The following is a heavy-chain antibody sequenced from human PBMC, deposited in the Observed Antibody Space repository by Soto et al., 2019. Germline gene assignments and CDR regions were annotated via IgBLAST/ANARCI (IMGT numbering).Heavy chain of an antibody. J-gene: IGHJ6*02. CDR1: GDSVSSNSAA. CDR3: ARADYGDYGGYYYYGMDV. Sequence: SQTLSLSCVISGDSVSSNSAAWNWIRQSPSRGLEWLGRTYYRSKWYNDYAVSVKSRITINPDTSKNQFSLQLNSVTPEDTAVYYCARADYGDYGGYYYYGMDVWGQGTTVTVSS. CDR2: TYYRSKWYN. D-gene: IGHD4-17*01. V-gene: IGHV6-1*01.